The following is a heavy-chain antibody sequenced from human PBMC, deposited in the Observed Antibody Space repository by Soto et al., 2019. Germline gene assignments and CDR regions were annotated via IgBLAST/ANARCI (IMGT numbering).Heavy chain of an antibody. CDR2: LRGSGGST. D-gene: IGHD6-13*01. CDR1: GFTFSNYG. CDR3: AKGGAASYNYYMDV. V-gene: IGHV3-23*01. Sequence: GGSLRLSCAASGFTFSNYGMTWVRQAPGKGLEWVSGLRGSGGSTNYADSVKGRFTISRDNSKNTLFLQMDSLRAEDTAVYYCAKGGAASYNYYMDVWGIGTTVTVSS. J-gene: IGHJ6*03.